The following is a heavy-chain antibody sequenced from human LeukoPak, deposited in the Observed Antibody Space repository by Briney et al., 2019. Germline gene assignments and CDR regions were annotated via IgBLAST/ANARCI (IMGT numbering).Heavy chain of an antibody. V-gene: IGHV3-7*02. CDR1: GFTFSSYW. Sequence: GGSLRLSCAASGFTFSSYWMTWVRQAPGKGLEWVANIKQDGSERYYVDSVKGRFTISRDNAKNSLYLQMNSLRAEDTAVYYCARRVGDDSSGYYYYGMDVWGQGTTVTVSS. J-gene: IGHJ6*02. CDR2: IKQDGSER. D-gene: IGHD3-22*01. CDR3: ARRVGDDSSGYYYYGMDV.